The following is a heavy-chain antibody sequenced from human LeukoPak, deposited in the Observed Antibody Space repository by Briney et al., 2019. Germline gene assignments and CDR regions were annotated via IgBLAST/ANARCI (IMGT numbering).Heavy chain of an antibody. CDR3: ARLYDSSGYFSDY. J-gene: IGHJ4*02. Sequence: GGSLRLSCAASGFTFSSYAMHWVRQAPGKGLEWVSYISSSGSTIYYADSVKGRFTISRDNAKNSLYLQMNSLRAEDTAVYYCARLYDSSGYFSDYWGQGTLVTVSS. CDR2: ISSSGSTI. D-gene: IGHD3-22*01. CDR1: GFTFSSYA. V-gene: IGHV3-48*03.